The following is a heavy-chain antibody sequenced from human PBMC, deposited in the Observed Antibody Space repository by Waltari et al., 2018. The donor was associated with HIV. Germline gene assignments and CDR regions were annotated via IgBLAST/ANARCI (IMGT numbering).Heavy chain of an antibody. CDR1: GFTVSTNY. J-gene: IGHJ4*02. CDR2: LYSGGST. V-gene: IGHV3-53*04. Sequence: EVQLVESGGGLVQPGGSLRLSCAASGFTVSTNYMSWVRQAPGKGLEWVSVLYSGGSTYYADSVKGRFTISKHNSKNTLYLQMNSLRDEDTAVYYCARGGAITATHFFDSWGQGTLVTVSS. CDR3: ARGGAITATHFFDS. D-gene: IGHD1-20*01.